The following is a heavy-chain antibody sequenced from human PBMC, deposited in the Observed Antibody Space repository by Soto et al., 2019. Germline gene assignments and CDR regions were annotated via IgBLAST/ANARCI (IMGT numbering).Heavy chain of an antibody. V-gene: IGHV3-23*01. J-gene: IGHJ4*02. CDR1: GFTFSSYA. D-gene: IGHD3-22*01. CDR3: AKEAGYYDSSGYYPGDY. Sequence: EVQLLESGGGLVQPGGSLRLSCAASGFTFSSYAMSWVRQAPGKGLEWVSAISGSGGSTYYADSVKGRFTISRDNSKNTLYLQMNSLRAEDTAVYYCAKEAGYYDSSGYYPGDYWGQGTLVTVSS. CDR2: ISGSGGST.